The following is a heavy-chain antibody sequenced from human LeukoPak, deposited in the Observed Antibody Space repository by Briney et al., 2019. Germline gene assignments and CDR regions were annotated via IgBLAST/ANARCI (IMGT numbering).Heavy chain of an antibody. CDR2: INQNGSEK. Sequence: PGGSLRLSCAASGFTFSTYWMTWVRQAPGKGLEWVANINQNGSEKYYVDSVKGRFTISRDNAKNSLYLQMNSLRAEDTAVYYCASAIVWDIVVIPAAYWGQGTLVTVPS. J-gene: IGHJ4*02. D-gene: IGHD2-2*01. CDR1: GFTFSTYW. V-gene: IGHV3-7*01. CDR3: ASAIVWDIVVIPAAY.